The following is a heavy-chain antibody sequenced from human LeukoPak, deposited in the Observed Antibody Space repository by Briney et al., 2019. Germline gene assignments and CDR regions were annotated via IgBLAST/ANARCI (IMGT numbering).Heavy chain of an antibody. CDR1: GGSFSGYY. Sequence: SETLSLTCAVYGGSFSGYYWSWIGHPPGKGLELIEQINHSGSTNYNPSLKSRVTISVDTSKNQFSLKLSSVTAADTAVYYCARGLTGIVYYYYYMDVWGKGTTVTVSS. V-gene: IGHV4-34*01. J-gene: IGHJ6*03. D-gene: IGHD1-20*01. CDR2: INHSGST. CDR3: ARGLTGIVYYYYYMDV.